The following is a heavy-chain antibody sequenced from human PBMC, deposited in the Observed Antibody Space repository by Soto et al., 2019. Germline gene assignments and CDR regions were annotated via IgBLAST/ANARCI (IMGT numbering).Heavy chain of an antibody. CDR1: GDSIKTNYW. V-gene: IGHV4-4*02. D-gene: IGHD2-2*01. CDR2: IYHSGSA. J-gene: IGHJ4*02. CDR3: ARVPDY. Sequence: PSETLSLTCLVSGDSIKTNYWWAWVRQPPGQGLEWIGEIYHSGSAIYTPSLKSRVTLSLDESKNEFSLNVDSVTAADTAVYYCARVPDYWGQGILVTVS.